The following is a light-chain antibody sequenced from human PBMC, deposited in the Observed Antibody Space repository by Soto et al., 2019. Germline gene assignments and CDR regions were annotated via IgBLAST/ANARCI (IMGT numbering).Light chain of an antibody. CDR2: EGS. CDR3: CSYAGSSTLV. V-gene: IGLV2-23*01. J-gene: IGLJ2*01. CDR1: SSDVGSYKF. Sequence: QSVLTQPASVSGSPGQSITISCTGTSSDVGSYKFVSWYQQHPVKAPKLMIYEGSKRPSGVSNRFSGSKSGNTASLTISGLQAEDEAHYYCCSYAGSSTLVFGGGTKLTVL.